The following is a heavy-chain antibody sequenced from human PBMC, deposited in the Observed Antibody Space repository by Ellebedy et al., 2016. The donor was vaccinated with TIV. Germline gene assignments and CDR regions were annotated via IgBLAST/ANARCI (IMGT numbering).Heavy chain of an antibody. D-gene: IGHD1-26*01. CDR3: ARSRRGSGSFIDY. CDR2: MNPDSGNR. J-gene: IGHJ4*02. CDR1: GYTFTSYD. Sequence: ASVKVSCXASGYTFTSYDINWVRQATGQGLEWMGWMNPDSGNRGYAPKFQGRITMTRNTSISTASLELSSLRSEDTAVYYCARSRRGSGSFIDYWGQGTLVTVSS. V-gene: IGHV1-8*01.